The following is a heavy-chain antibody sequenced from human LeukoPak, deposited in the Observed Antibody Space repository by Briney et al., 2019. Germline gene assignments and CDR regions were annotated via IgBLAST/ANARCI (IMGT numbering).Heavy chain of an antibody. CDR1: GFPFSTLG. Sequence: GGSLRLSCSASGFPFSTLGMHWVRQAPGKGLEHVSSIGSDGDGTYYADSVKDRFIISRDNSKNAVYLQMSSLRPEDTAVYYCVSPVFINFWGQGTLVTVSS. CDR2: IGSDGDGT. CDR3: VSPVFINF. J-gene: IGHJ4*01. V-gene: IGHV3-64D*06. D-gene: IGHD1-14*01.